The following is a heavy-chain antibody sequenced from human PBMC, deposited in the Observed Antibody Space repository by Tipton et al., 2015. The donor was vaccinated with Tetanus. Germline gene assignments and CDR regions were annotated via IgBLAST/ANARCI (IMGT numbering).Heavy chain of an antibody. CDR2: ISNNGGST. CDR3: ARDHLTGYSQGYYYGMDV. Sequence: SLRLSCAASGFTFISYGMSWVRQAPGKGLEWVSGISNNGGSTYDTDSVKGRFTISRDNSKNTLYLQMNSLRAEDTATYYCARDHLTGYSQGYYYGMDVWGQGTTVTVSS. V-gene: IGHV3-23*01. D-gene: IGHD3-9*01. J-gene: IGHJ6*02. CDR1: GFTFISYG.